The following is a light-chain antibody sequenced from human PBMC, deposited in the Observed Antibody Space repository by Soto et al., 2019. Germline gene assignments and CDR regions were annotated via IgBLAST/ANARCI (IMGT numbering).Light chain of an antibody. CDR1: SSNVGSDH. CDR2: SNN. CDR3: AARDDSPNRHV. V-gene: IGLV1-47*02. Sequence: QSVLTQPPSASGTPGQRITISCSGSSSNVGSDHVYWYQQVPGTAPRLLVYSNNQRPSGVPDRFSASKSGTSASLAISGLRSEDEAQYYCAARDDSPNRHVFGTGTKGTVL. J-gene: IGLJ1*01.